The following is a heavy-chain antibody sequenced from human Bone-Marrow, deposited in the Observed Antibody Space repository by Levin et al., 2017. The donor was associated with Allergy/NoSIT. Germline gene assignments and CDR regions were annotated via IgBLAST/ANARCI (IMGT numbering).Heavy chain of an antibody. V-gene: IGHV3-9*01. CDR2: ISWNSGTI. J-gene: IGHJ4*02. CDR1: GFTFDDSA. CDR3: AKDKSLTTVTFIDY. Sequence: QTGGSLRLSCAASGFTFDDSAMHWVRQAPGKGLEWVSGISWNSGTIGYVDSVKGRFTISRDNAKNSLYLQMNSLRAEDTALYYCAKDKSLTTVTFIDYWGQGTLVTVSS. D-gene: IGHD4-17*01.